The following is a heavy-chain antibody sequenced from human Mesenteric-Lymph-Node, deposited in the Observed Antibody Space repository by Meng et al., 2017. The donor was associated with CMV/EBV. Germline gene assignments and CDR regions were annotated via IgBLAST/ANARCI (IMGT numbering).Heavy chain of an antibody. CDR3: TRDPGGLLGLATGLLDY. V-gene: IGHV3-49*04. D-gene: IGHD7-27*01. CDR2: IRSKAYGGTT. J-gene: IGHJ4*02. Sequence: GGSLRLSCTASGFTSGDYAMSWVRQAPGKGLEWVGLIRSKAYGGTTEYAASVKGRFTISRDDSKSIAYLQMNSLKTEDTAVYYCTRDPGGLLGLATGLLDYWGQGTLVTVSS. CDR1: GFTSGDYA.